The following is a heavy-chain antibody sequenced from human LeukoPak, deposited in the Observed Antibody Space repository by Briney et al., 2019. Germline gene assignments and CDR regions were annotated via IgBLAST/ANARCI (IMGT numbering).Heavy chain of an antibody. Sequence: PSQTLSLTCTVSGGSISSGTYYWNWIRQPAGTGLEWIGRVYTSGSTNYNPSLKSRVTISVGTSKNQFSLKPSSVTAADTAVYYCARHRSGWLQSSFDYWGQGTLVTVSS. D-gene: IGHD5-24*01. CDR3: ARHRSGWLQSSFDY. CDR2: VYTSGST. J-gene: IGHJ4*02. CDR1: GGSISSGTYY. V-gene: IGHV4-61*02.